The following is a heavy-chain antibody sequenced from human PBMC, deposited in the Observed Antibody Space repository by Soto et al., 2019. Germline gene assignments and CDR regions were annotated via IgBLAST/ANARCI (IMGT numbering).Heavy chain of an antibody. CDR1: GFPFDNYA. V-gene: IGHV3-23*01. J-gene: IGHJ6*02. D-gene: IGHD1-26*01. Sequence: GGSLRLSCEASGFPFDNYAMSWVRQAPGKGLEWVSAISGGSPKEFYAESVKGRFTISRDNSKDTLYLQMTSLRVEDTAVYYCVKADPRGYFYYYYGMDVWGQGTTVTVSS. CDR3: VKADPRGYFYYYYGMDV. CDR2: ISGGSPKE.